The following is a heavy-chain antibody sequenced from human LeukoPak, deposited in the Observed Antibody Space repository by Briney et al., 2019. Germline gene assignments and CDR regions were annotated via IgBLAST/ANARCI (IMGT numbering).Heavy chain of an antibody. CDR2: ISYSGST. J-gene: IGHJ4*02. D-gene: IGHD1-1*01. Sequence: PSETLSLTCTVSGDSISSYYWSWIRQPPGKGLEWIGYISYSGSTNYNPSLESRVTISGDTSKNQFSLKLGSVTAADTAFYYCARQSRGTTARLFDYWGQGTLVTVSS. CDR3: ARQSRGTTARLFDY. CDR1: GDSISSYY. V-gene: IGHV4-59*08.